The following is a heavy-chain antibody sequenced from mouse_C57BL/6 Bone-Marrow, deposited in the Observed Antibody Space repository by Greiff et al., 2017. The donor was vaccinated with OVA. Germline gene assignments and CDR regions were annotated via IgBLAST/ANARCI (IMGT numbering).Heavy chain of an antibody. J-gene: IGHJ2*01. CDR3: ARGDGSLDY. Sequence: QVQLKESGAELVKPGASVTMSCKASGYTFTSYWITWVKQRPGQGLEWIGDIYPGSGSTNYNEKFKSKATLTVDTTSSTAYMQLSSLTSEASAVYYCARGDGSLDYWGQGTTLTVSS. D-gene: IGHD2-3*01. V-gene: IGHV1-55*01. CDR1: GYTFTSYW. CDR2: IYPGSGST.